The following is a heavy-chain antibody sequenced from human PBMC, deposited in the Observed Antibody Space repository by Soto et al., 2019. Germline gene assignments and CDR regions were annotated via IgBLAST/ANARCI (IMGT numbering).Heavy chain of an antibody. CDR2: IWYDGSNK. Sequence: GGSLRLSCAASGFTFSSYGMHWVRQAPGKGLEWVAVIWYDGSNKYYADSVKGRFTISRDNSKNTLYLQMNSLRAEDTAVYYCARGPRAMVRGVINYYYGMDVWGQGTTVTVSS. J-gene: IGHJ6*02. V-gene: IGHV3-33*01. D-gene: IGHD3-10*01. CDR1: GFTFSSYG. CDR3: ARGPRAMVRGVINYYYGMDV.